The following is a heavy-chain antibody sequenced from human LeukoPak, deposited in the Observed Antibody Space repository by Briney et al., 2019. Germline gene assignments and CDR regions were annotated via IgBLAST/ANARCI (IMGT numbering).Heavy chain of an antibody. Sequence: PSETLSLTCTVSGGSISSSSYYWGWIRQPPGKGLEWIGSIYYSGSTYYNPSLKSRVTISVDTSKNQFSLKLSSVTAADTAVYYCARDPRTAVAGADAFDIWGQGTMVTVSS. CDR3: ARDPRTAVAGADAFDI. J-gene: IGHJ3*02. D-gene: IGHD6-19*01. V-gene: IGHV4-39*07. CDR1: GGSISSSSYY. CDR2: IYYSGST.